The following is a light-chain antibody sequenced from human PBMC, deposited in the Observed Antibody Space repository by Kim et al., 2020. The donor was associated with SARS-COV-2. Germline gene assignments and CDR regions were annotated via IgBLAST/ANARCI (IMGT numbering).Light chain of an antibody. CDR1: QSVSSSY. V-gene: IGKV3-20*01. J-gene: IGKJ4*01. Sequence: EIVLMQSPGTLSLSPGERATLSCRASQSVSSSYLAWYQQKPGQAPRLLIYGASSRATGIPDRFSGSGSGTDFTLTISRLEPEDFAVYYCQQYGSSHFGGGTKVDIK. CDR3: QQYGSSH. CDR2: GAS.